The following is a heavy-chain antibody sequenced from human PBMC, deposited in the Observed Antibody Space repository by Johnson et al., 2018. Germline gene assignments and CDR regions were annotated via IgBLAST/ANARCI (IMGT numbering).Heavy chain of an antibody. J-gene: IGHJ6*02. CDR3: ARDRQSSWPKTRDYYSYAMDV. D-gene: IGHD6-13*01. CDR2: IIPIFGTV. Sequence: VQLVESGAEVKKPGSSVKVSCKASGGTFSSYALSWVRQAPGQGLEWMGGIIPIFGTVNLEQNFQGRVTITADRSTNTGYMELSSLSSEDTAVYYCARDRQSSWPKTRDYYSYAMDVWGQGTTVTVSS. CDR1: GGTFSSYA. V-gene: IGHV1-69*06.